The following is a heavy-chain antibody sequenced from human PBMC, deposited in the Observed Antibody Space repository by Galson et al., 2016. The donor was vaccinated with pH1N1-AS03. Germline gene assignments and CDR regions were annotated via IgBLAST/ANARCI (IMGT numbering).Heavy chain of an antibody. CDR3: AKDRSSWPPGWGSVDS. Sequence: SLRLSCAVSGFSVSSKYMNWVRQAPGKGLEWISVIFTGGSTYYADSVKGRFTISRDHSKNTLYLQMSSLRAEDTAVYYCAKDRSSWPPGWGSVDSWGQGTLVTVSS. V-gene: IGHV3-53*01. D-gene: IGHD6-13*01. CDR1: GFSVSSKY. CDR2: IFTGGST. J-gene: IGHJ4*02.